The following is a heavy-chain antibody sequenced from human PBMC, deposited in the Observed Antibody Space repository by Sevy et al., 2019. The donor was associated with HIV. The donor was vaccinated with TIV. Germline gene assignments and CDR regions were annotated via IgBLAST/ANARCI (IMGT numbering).Heavy chain of an antibody. CDR1: GFTFSSYA. V-gene: IGHV3-30-3*01. J-gene: IGHJ4*02. CDR3: ARVGWTMIVVVPIDY. Sequence: GGSLRLSCAASGFTFSSYAMHWVRQAPGKGLEWVAVISYDGSNKYYADSVKGRFTISRDKSKNTLYLQMNSLRAEDTAVYYCARVGWTMIVVVPIDYWGQGTLVTVSS. CDR2: ISYDGSNK. D-gene: IGHD3-22*01.